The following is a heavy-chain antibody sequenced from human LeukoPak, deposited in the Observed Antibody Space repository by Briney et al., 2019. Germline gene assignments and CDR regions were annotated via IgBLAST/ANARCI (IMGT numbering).Heavy chain of an antibody. CDR2: IYHSGST. CDR3: ARALTTVTTGWFDP. V-gene: IGHV4-30-2*01. D-gene: IGHD4-11*01. J-gene: IGHJ5*02. CDR1: GGSISSGGYS. Sequence: PSETLSLTCAVSGGSISSGGYSWSWIRQPPGKGLEWIGYIYHSGSTYYNPSLKSRVTISVDRSKNQFSLKLSSVTAADTAVYYCARALTTVTTGWFDPWGQGILVTVSS.